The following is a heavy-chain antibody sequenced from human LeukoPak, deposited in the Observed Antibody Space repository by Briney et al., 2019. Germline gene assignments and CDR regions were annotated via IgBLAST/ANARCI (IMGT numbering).Heavy chain of an antibody. CDR3: AKVTYGSGTYGAFDS. V-gene: IGHV3-53*01. CDR2: IYSGGST. Sequence: GGSLRLPCAASGFTVSSNYMSWVRQAPGKGLEWVSVIYSGGSTYYADSVKGRFTISRDNSKNTLYLQMNSLRAEDTAVYYCAKVTYGSGTYGAFDSWGQGTLVTVSS. D-gene: IGHD3-10*01. CDR1: GFTVSSNY. J-gene: IGHJ4*02.